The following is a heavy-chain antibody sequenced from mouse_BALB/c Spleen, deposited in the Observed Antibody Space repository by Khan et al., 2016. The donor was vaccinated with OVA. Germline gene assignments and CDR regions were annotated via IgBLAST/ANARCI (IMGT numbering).Heavy chain of an antibody. CDR2: ISYSGNT. CDR3: ARIYGGDFDY. CDR1: GYSITSDYV. D-gene: IGHD1-1*01. V-gene: IGHV3-2*02. J-gene: IGHJ2*01. Sequence: VQLKESGPGLVKPSQSLSFTCTVTGYSITSDYVWNWIRQFPGNKLEWMGYISYSGNTKYNPSLKSRISFTRDTSKNQFFLQLNSVTTEDTATYYCARIYGGDFDYWGQGTTLTVSS.